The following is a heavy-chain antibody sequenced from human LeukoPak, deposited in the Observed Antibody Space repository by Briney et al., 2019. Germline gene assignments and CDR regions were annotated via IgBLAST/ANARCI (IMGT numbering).Heavy chain of an antibody. CDR1: GGSISSYY. J-gene: IGHJ6*02. V-gene: IGHV4-59*01. Sequence: PSETLSLTCTVSGGSISSYYWSWIRQPPGKGLEWIGYIYYSGSTNYNPSLKSRVTISVDTSKNQFSLKLSSVTAADTAVYYCARGVAGFWSGYYYYYGMDVWGQGTTVTVSS. CDR3: ARGVAGFWSGYYYYYGMDV. D-gene: IGHD3-3*01. CDR2: IYYSGST.